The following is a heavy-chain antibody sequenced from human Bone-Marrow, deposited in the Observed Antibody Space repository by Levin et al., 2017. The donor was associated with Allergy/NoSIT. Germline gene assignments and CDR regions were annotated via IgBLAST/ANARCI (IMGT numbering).Heavy chain of an antibody. D-gene: IGHD6-19*01. CDR2: IIPISGTA. Sequence: SVKVSCKASGGTFSSYAFSWVRQAPGQGLEWMGGIIPISGTANYAQKFQGRVTITADESTSTAYMELSSLKSDDTAVYYCARGSRAVAGTIYNWFDPWGQGTLVTVSS. V-gene: IGHV1-69*13. CDR1: GGTFSSYA. J-gene: IGHJ5*02. CDR3: ARGSRAVAGTIYNWFDP.